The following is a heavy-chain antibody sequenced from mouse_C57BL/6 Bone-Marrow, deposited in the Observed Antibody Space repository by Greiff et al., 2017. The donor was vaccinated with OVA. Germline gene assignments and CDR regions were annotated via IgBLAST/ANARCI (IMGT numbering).Heavy chain of an antibody. Sequence: EVQLQQSGPELVKPGASVKMSCKASGYTFTDYHMHWVKQSHGKSLEWIGYINPNNGGHSYNQKFKGKATLTVNKSSSTAYMELRSLTSEDAAVYYCARRRRPALGYWGQGTTLTVSS. J-gene: IGHJ2*01. CDR1: GYTFTDYH. CDR3: ARRRRPALGY. CDR2: INPNNGGH. V-gene: IGHV1-22*01.